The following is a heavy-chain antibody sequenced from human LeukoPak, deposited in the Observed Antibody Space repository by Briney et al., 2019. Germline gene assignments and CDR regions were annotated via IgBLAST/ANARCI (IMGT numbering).Heavy chain of an antibody. CDR1: GFTFTSYA. J-gene: IGHJ3*02. V-gene: IGHV3-23*01. CDR2: ISESGGST. D-gene: IGHD6-13*01. CDR3: ARDSGIAASREAFDI. Sequence: GGSLRLSCAASGFTFTSYAMSWVRQAPGKGLEWVSAISESGGSTYYADSVKGRFTISRDNAKNTLYLQMNSLRAEDTAVYYCARDSGIAASREAFDIWGQGTMVTVSS.